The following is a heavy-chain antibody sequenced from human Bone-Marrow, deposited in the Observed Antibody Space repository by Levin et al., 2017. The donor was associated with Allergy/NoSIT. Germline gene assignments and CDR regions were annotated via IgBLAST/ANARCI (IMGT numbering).Heavy chain of an antibody. Sequence: GESLKISCKASGYTFTDSHIHWIRQAPGQRPECMGWINPNSGGTNFAQKFLGRVTATRDTSINTAYMELKRLTSDDTGVYFCARGGRDGMDVWGQGTTVTVSS. CDR3: ARGGRDGMDV. D-gene: IGHD3-10*01. V-gene: IGHV1-2*02. CDR2: INPNSGGT. J-gene: IGHJ6*02. CDR1: GYTFTDSH.